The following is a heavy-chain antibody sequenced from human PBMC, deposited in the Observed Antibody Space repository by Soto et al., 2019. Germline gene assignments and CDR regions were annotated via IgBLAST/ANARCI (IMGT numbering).Heavy chain of an antibody. CDR1: EGTFNSYA. D-gene: IGHD6-13*01. V-gene: IGHV1-69*01. Sequence: QAQVVQSGAEVRKPGSSVKLSCKASEGTFNSYAIAWVRQAPGQWLEWMGGIIPYYNTLNYAQKFQDRVTITAHDSTNTVYMELSTLRSHDTAVYFCASGASRWYPYFFDSWAQGTLVTVSS. CDR2: IIPYYNTL. J-gene: IGHJ4*02. CDR3: ASGASRWYPYFFDS.